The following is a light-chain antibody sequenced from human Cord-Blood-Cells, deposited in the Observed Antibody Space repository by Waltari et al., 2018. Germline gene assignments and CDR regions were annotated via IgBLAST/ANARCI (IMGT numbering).Light chain of an antibody. CDR1: QSVSSSY. J-gene: IGKJ1*01. CDR2: GAS. CDR3: QQYGSSPWT. Sequence: ELVLTQSPGTLSLSPGERATLPCRASQSVSSSYLAWYQQKPGQAPRLLIYGASSRATGIPDRFSGSGSGTDFTLTINRLEPEDFAVYYCQQYGSSPWTFGQGTKVEIK. V-gene: IGKV3-20*01.